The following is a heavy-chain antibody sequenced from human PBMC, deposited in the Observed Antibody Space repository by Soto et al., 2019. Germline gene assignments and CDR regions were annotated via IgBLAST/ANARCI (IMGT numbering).Heavy chain of an antibody. J-gene: IGHJ6*02. CDR3: ARPGYSNYGPGVDV. D-gene: IGHD4-4*01. CDR2: IDSDGSTT. Sequence: EVQLVESGGGLVQPGGSLRLSCAASGFTFSVYWMHWVRQAPGKGLVWVSRIDSDGSTTSYADSVKGRFTISRDNAKSTLYLQMTSLRAEDTAVYYCARPGYSNYGPGVDVWGQGNTVTVSS. CDR1: GFTFSVYW. V-gene: IGHV3-74*01.